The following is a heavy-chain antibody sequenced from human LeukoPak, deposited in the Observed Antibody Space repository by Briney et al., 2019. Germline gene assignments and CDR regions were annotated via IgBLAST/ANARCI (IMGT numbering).Heavy chain of an antibody. D-gene: IGHD3-16*01. J-gene: IGHJ4*02. V-gene: IGHV3-21*01. CDR2: ISSSSSYI. CDR1: GFTVSSNY. CDR3: ARDPHYDYVWGSSDY. Sequence: GGSLRLSCAASGFTVSSNYMSWVRQAPGKGLEWVSSISSSSSYIYYADSVKGRFTISRDNAKNSLYLQMNSLRAEDTAVYYCARDPHYDYVWGSSDYWGQGTLVTVSS.